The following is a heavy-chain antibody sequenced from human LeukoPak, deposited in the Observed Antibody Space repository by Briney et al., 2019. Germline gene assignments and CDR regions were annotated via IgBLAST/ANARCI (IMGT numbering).Heavy chain of an antibody. Sequence: GGSLRLSCAASEFTFVIYAMHWVRQAPGEGLEWVSYISSSGFKIHYAASVKGRFTISRDNSKNSLYLQKDSLRVEDTAVYYCVRDPSYGSSWYYYMDVWGKGTTVTVSS. CDR2: ISSSGFKI. J-gene: IGHJ6*03. V-gene: IGHV3-48*03. CDR1: EFTFVIYA. D-gene: IGHD6-13*01. CDR3: VRDPSYGSSWYYYMDV.